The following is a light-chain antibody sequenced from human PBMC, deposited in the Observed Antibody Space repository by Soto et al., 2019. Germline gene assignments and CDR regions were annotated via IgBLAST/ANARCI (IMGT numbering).Light chain of an antibody. J-gene: IGKJ4*01. CDR2: GAS. Sequence: DIQLTQSPPFLSASIGDRVTITCRASQGIRSFLAWYQQKPGKAPSLLISGASILRTGVPSRFSGSGSETEFTLTISSLQPDDFATYYRQHLKTYPLTFGGGTKVEI. CDR1: QGIRSF. CDR3: QHLKTYPLT. V-gene: IGKV1-9*01.